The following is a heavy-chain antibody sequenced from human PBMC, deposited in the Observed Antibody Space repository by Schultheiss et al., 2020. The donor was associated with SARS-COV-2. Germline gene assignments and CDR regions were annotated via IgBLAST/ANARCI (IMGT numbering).Heavy chain of an antibody. J-gene: IGHJ5*02. Sequence: SETLSLTCAVSGGSISSSNWWSWVRQPPGKGLEWIGEIYHSGSTNYNPSLKSRVTISVDTSKNQFSLKLSSVTAADTAVYYCARLLNYGDYSLGIDPWGQGTLVTVSS. CDR3: ARLLNYGDYSLGIDP. D-gene: IGHD4-17*01. CDR1: GGSISSSNW. CDR2: IYHSGST. V-gene: IGHV4-4*02.